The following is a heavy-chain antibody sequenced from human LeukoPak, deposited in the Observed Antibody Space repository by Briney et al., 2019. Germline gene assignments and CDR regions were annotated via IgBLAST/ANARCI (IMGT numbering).Heavy chain of an antibody. CDR1: GGSISSSSYY. CDR3: ARESARFFDY. J-gene: IGHJ4*02. Sequence: SETLSLTCTVSGGSISSSSYYWGWIRQPPGKGLEWIGSIYYSGSTYYNPSLKSRVTISVDTSKNQFSLKLSSVTAADTAVYYCARESARFFDYWGQGALVTVSS. V-gene: IGHV4-39*07. CDR2: IYYSGST.